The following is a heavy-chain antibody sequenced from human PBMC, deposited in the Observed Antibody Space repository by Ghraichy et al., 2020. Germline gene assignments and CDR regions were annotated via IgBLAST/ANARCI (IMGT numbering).Heavy chain of an antibody. Sequence: GGSLRLSCAASGFTFSSYAMSWVRQAPGKGLEWVSAISGSGGSTYYADSVKGRFTISRDNSKNTLYLQMNSLRAEDTAVYYCAKGGLRFFDWFIQGWFDPWGQGTLVTVSS. D-gene: IGHD3-9*01. V-gene: IGHV3-23*01. CDR1: GFTFSSYA. J-gene: IGHJ5*02. CDR2: ISGSGGST. CDR3: AKGGLRFFDWFIQGWFDP.